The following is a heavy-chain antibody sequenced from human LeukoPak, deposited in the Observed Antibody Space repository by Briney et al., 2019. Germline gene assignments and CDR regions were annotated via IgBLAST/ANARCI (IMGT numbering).Heavy chain of an antibody. CDR3: AKDEGVIVVVPAAIAVGDY. D-gene: IGHD2-2*02. CDR2: ISSSSSTI. J-gene: IGHJ4*02. CDR1: GFTFSSYS. Sequence: PGGSLRLSCAASGFTFSSYSMNWVRQAPGKGREWVSYISSSSSTIYYADSVKGRFTISRDNSKNTLYLQMNSLRAEDTAVYYCAKDEGVIVVVPAAIAVGDYWGQGTLVTVSS. V-gene: IGHV3-48*01.